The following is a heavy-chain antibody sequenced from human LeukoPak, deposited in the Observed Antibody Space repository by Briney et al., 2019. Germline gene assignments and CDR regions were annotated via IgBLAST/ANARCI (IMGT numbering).Heavy chain of an antibody. D-gene: IGHD4-17*01. Sequence: SETLSLTCTVSGGSISSYYWNWIRQPAGKGLEWIGRIYTTGSTNYNPSLKSRVTMSVDTPKSQFSLKLSSVTAADTAMYYCARTLYYGDLADDAFDIWGQGTMVTVSS. CDR2: IYTTGST. V-gene: IGHV4-4*07. CDR3: ARTLYYGDLADDAFDI. CDR1: GGSISSYY. J-gene: IGHJ3*02.